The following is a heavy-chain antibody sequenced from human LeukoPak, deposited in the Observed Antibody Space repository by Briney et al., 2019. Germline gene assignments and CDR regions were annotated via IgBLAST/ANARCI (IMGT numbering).Heavy chain of an antibody. CDR2: IFYSGTT. Sequence: SETLSLTCTVSNDSISPLYWGWIRQPPGKGLEFIGYIFYSGTTNFNPSLKSRVTLSVDTSKNQFSLRLNSVTAADTAVYYCARGGTAAKYYFDSWGQGTLVTVSS. J-gene: IGHJ4*02. CDR1: NDSISPLY. V-gene: IGHV4-59*11. CDR3: ARGGTAAKYYFDS. D-gene: IGHD6-13*01.